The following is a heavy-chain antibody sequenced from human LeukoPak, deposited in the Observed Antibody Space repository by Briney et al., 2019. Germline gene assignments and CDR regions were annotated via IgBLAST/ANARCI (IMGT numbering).Heavy chain of an antibody. J-gene: IGHJ4*02. CDR1: GFPFSGSA. V-gene: IGHV3-73*01. Sequence: PGGSLRLSCAASGFPFSGSAMHWVRQASGKGLEWVGRIRSKANSYATAYAASVKGRFTISRDDSKNTAYLQMNSLKTEDTAVYYCILGVPVGATLDYWGQGTLVTVSS. D-gene: IGHD1-26*01. CDR2: IRSKANSYAT. CDR3: ILGVPVGATLDY.